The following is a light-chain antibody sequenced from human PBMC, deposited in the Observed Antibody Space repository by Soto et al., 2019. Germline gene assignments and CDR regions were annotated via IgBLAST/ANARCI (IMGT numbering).Light chain of an antibody. CDR2: AAS. V-gene: IGKV1-39*01. CDR3: QQANSFPIT. Sequence: DIQMTQSPSSLSASVGDRVTITCRASQSISSYLNWYQQKPGKAPKLLIYAASSLQSGVPSRFSGSRSGPDFTLTISSLQPEDFATYFCQQANSFPITFGQGTRLEIK. J-gene: IGKJ5*01. CDR1: QSISSY.